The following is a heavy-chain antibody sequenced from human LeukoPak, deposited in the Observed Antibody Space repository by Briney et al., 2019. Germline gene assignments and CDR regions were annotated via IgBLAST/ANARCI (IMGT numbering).Heavy chain of an antibody. CDR2: IWFDGSKE. D-gene: IGHD2-21*02. Sequence: GGSLRLSCAASGFTFRSYGMHWVRQAPGKGLEWVAVIWFDGSKEYYADSAKGRFTISRDNPKNTVYLRMNSLRVEDTAVYYCARVVGVTEGWGYFDYWGQGALVTVSS. J-gene: IGHJ4*02. CDR3: ARVVGVTEGWGYFDY. CDR1: GFTFRSYG. V-gene: IGHV3-33*01.